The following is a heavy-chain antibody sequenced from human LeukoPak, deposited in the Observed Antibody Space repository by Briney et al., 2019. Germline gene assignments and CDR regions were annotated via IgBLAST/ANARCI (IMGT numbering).Heavy chain of an antibody. V-gene: IGHV4-59*08. CDR1: GGSISSYY. Sequence: SETLSLTCTVSGGSISSYYWSWIRQPPGKGLEGIGYIYYSGSTNYNPSLKSRGTISVDTSKNQFSLKLSSVTAADTAVYYCARLGPTYCGGDCYSSYYGMDVWGQGTTVTVSS. J-gene: IGHJ6*02. D-gene: IGHD2-21*02. CDR3: ARLGPTYCGGDCYSSYYGMDV. CDR2: IYYSGST.